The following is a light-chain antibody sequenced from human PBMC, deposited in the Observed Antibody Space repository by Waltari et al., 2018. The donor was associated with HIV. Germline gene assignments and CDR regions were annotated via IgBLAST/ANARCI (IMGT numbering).Light chain of an antibody. CDR1: QRVSSSF. Sequence: VLTQSPGTLSLSPGERATLSCSASQRVSSSFLAWYQQKPGQAPRLLINGASNRPTGIPDRFSGSGSGTDFTLTINRLEPEDFAVYYCQQYDTSLGSFGQGTKLEIK. CDR3: QQYDTSLGS. J-gene: IGKJ2*03. CDR2: GAS. V-gene: IGKV3-20*01.